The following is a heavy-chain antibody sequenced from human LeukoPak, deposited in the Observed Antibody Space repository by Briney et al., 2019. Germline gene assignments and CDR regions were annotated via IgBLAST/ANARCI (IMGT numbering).Heavy chain of an antibody. CDR2: INHSGST. V-gene: IGHV4-34*01. J-gene: IGHJ4*02. CDR3: ARGSHNGSSFDY. D-gene: IGHD1-14*01. CDR1: GGSFSGYY. Sequence: SETLSLTCAVYGGSFSGYYWSWIPKPPGKGLEWIGEINHSGSTNYNPSLKSRVTISVDTSKNQFSLKLSSVTAADTAVYYCARGSHNGSSFDYWGQRTLVTVSS.